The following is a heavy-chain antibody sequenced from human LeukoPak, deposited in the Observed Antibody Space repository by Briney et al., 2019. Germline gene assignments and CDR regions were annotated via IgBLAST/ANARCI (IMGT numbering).Heavy chain of an antibody. CDR3: ARDTSYYDILTGFHKPGYFDY. J-gene: IGHJ4*02. CDR1: GGSISSYY. D-gene: IGHD3-9*01. Sequence: SETLSLTCTVSGGSISSYYWSWLRQPPGKGLEWFGYIYYSGSTNYNPSLKSRVTISVDTSKNQFSLKLSSVTAADTAVYYCARDTSYYDILTGFHKPGYFDYWGQGTLVTVSS. CDR2: IYYSGST. V-gene: IGHV4-59*01.